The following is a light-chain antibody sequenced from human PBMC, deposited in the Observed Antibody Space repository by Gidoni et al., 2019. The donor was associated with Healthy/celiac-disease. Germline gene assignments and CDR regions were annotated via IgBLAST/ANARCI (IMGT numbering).Light chain of an antibody. CDR1: QCVLYRSNIKSY. CDR2: WAS. CDR3: QQYYRSPLT. V-gene: IGKV4-1*01. J-gene: IGKJ4*01. Sequence: IVMTQSLDSLAVFLGERATINRKTSQCVLYRSNIKSYLGWYQQKPGQPPRVLIYWASTRETGVPDRFSGSASGTDFNLTISSLQAEDVAVYYCQQYYRSPLTFGGGTKVEIK.